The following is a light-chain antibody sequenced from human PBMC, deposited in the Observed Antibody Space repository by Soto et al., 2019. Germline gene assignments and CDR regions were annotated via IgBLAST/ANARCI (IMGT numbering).Light chain of an antibody. V-gene: IGKV1-5*03. Sequence: DIQLTQSPSFRSPSVVDRVTITCRASQTISTWMAWYQQKPGKAPKLLIYKASSLESGVPSRFSGTGSGTEFTLIISSLQPDYFATYYCQRYNSYSGTFGQGTKVDIK. CDR2: KAS. CDR1: QTISTW. CDR3: QRYNSYSGT. J-gene: IGKJ1*01.